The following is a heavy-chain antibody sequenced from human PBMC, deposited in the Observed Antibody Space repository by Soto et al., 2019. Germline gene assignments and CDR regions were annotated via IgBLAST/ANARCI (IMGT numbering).Heavy chain of an antibody. CDR1: GYTFTSYG. CDR2: ISAYNGNT. D-gene: IGHD5-12*01. V-gene: IGHV1-18*01. CDR3: ARDNGYESDY. J-gene: IGHJ4*02. Sequence: QVQLVQSGAEGKKPGASVRVSCKASGYTFTSYGISWVRQAPGQGLEGMGWISAYNGNTNYAQKLQGRCTMTTDTSTTTAYMELRSLISDDTAAYYCARDNGYESDYWGQGTLVTVSS.